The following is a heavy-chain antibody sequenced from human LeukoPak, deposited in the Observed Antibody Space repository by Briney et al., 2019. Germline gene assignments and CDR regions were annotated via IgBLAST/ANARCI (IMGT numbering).Heavy chain of an antibody. CDR1: GFTFSSYS. CDR2: ISSSSSYI. J-gene: IGHJ6*03. CDR3: ASMRHNWGYCYYYMDV. Sequence: GGSLRLSCAASGFTFSSYSMNWVRQAPGKGLEGVSSISSSSSYIYYADSVKGRFTISRDNAKNSLYLQMNSLRAEDTAVYYCASMRHNWGYCYYYMDVWGKGTTVTVSS. V-gene: IGHV3-21*01. D-gene: IGHD7-27*01.